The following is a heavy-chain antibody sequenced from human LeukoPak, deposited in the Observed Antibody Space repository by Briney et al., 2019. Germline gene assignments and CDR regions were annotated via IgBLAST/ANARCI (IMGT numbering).Heavy chain of an antibody. CDR3: AREVVRGVIDY. J-gene: IGHJ4*02. V-gene: IGHV3-53*01. Sequence: GGSLRLSCAASGFTVSSNYMSWVRQAPGKGLEWISVIYSGGSTYYADSVKGRFTISRDNSKNTLYLQMNSLRAEDTAVYYCAREVVRGVIDYWGQGTLVTVSS. D-gene: IGHD3-10*01. CDR1: GFTVSSNY. CDR2: IYSGGST.